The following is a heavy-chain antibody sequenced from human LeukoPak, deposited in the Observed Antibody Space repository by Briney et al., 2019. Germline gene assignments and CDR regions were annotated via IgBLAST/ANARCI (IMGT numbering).Heavy chain of an antibody. Sequence: PGGSLRLSCAASGFTFSSYEMNWVRQAPGKGLEWVSYISSSCSTIYYADSVKGRFTISRDNAKNSLYLQMNSLRAEDTAFYYCARVWFGEEYYYGMDVWGQGTTVTVSS. D-gene: IGHD3-10*01. CDR2: ISSSCSTI. J-gene: IGHJ6*02. CDR1: GFTFSSYE. V-gene: IGHV3-48*03. CDR3: ARVWFGEEYYYGMDV.